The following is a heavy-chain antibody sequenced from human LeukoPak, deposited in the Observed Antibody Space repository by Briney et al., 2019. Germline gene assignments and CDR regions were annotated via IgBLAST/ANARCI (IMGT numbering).Heavy chain of an antibody. CDR2: ISGDGSST. Sequence: GGFLRLSCAASGFTFSSYWMHWVRQAPGKGLVWLSRISGDGSSTSYADSVKGRFTISRDDAKNTLYLQMNSLRAEDTAMYYCARPSVGFDPWGQGTLVTVSS. CDR1: GFTFSSYW. CDR3: ARPSVGFDP. J-gene: IGHJ5*02. V-gene: IGHV3-74*01.